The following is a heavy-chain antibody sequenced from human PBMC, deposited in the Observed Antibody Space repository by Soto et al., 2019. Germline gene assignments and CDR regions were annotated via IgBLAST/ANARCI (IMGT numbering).Heavy chain of an antibody. J-gene: IGHJ4*02. CDR3: ARGRADLWTGYYPYFDY. CDR2: ISYDGSTK. V-gene: IGHV3-30-3*01. D-gene: IGHD3-3*01. CDR1: GFTFSSYA. Sequence: VGSLRLSCAASGFTFSSYAVHWVRQAPGKGLHWVAVISYDGSTKYNAGSVKGRFTISRDNSKNTLYLQMNSLRVEDTAVYYCARGRADLWTGYYPYFDYWGQGTLVTVSS.